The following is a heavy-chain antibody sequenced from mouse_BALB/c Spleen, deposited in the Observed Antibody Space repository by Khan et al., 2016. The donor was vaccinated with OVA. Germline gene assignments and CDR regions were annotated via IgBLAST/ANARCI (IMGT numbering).Heavy chain of an antibody. CDR1: GYTFTSYW. CDR2: INPTSGYT. V-gene: IGHV1-7*01. Sequence: QVQLQQSGAELAKPGASVKMSCKASGYTFTSYWMHWIKQRPGQGLEWIGYINPTSGYTDYNQKFKDKATLTADKSSSTAYMQLNSLTSDDSAVYYWARDRIDYWGQGTTLTVSS. J-gene: IGHJ2*01. CDR3: ARDRIDY.